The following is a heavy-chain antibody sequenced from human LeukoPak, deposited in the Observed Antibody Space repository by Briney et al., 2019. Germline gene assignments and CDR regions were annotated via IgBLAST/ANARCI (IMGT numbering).Heavy chain of an antibody. CDR1: GFTFSSYG. Sequence: GRSLRLSCAASGFTFSSYGMHWVRQAPGKGLEWVAVISYDGSNKYYADSVKGRFTISRDNSKNTLYLQMNSLRAEDTAVYYCAKDFVRITMVRGVIITGNNAHALGYWGQGTLVTVSS. J-gene: IGHJ4*02. D-gene: IGHD3-10*01. CDR2: ISYDGSNK. CDR3: AKDFVRITMVRGVIITGNNAHALGY. V-gene: IGHV3-30*18.